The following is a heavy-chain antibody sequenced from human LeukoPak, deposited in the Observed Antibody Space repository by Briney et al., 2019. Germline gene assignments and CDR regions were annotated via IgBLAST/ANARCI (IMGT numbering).Heavy chain of an antibody. CDR1: GGSISSGGYY. J-gene: IGHJ5*02. CDR3: ARDMTDWWFDP. D-gene: IGHD3-9*01. Sequence: SETLSLTCTVSGGSISSGGYYWSWIRQHPGKGLEWIGYIYYSGSTHYNPSLKSRVTISVDASKNQFSLKLSSVTAADTAVYYCARDMTDWWFDPWGQGTLVTVSS. V-gene: IGHV4-31*03. CDR2: IYYSGST.